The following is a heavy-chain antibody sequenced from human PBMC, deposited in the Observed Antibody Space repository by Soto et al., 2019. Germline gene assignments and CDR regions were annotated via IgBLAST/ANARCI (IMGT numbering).Heavy chain of an antibody. CDR2: IQSGGTT. D-gene: IGHD2-15*01. CDR1: GFTVSSKY. Sequence: EVQLVESGGGLVQPGGSLRLSCAASGFTVSSKYMTWVRQDPGKGLEWVSLIQSGGTTYYADSVKGRLTISRDTSENTLHLQLDSLRVEDTAVYYCARDDVLCDGGRCYGIPLDVWGKVTTVTVSS. J-gene: IGHJ6*04. CDR3: ARDDVLCDGGRCYGIPLDV. V-gene: IGHV3-66*01.